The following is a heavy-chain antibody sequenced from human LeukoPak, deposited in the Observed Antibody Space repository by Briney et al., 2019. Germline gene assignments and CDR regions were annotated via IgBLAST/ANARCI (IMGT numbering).Heavy chain of an antibody. V-gene: IGHV4-59*12. CDR2: IYYTGST. D-gene: IGHD4-17*01. CDR3: TRDTGTTGEVKFDP. CDR1: GDSISSDY. J-gene: IGHJ5*02. Sequence: PSETLFLTCAVSGDSISSDYWSWVRQPPGKGLEWIGYIYYTGSTNYNPSLKSRVTMSVDTSKSQFSLNLMSVTAADTAVYYCTRDTGTTGEVKFDPWGQGTLVTVSS.